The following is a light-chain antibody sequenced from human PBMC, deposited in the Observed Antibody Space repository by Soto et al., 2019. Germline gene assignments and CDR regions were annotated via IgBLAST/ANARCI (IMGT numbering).Light chain of an antibody. CDR3: QQYGSSRET. V-gene: IGKV3-20*01. Sequence: EIVLTQSPGTLSLYPGERATLSCRASQSVSSSYLAWYQQKPGQAPRLLIYGASSRATGIPDRFSGSGSGTDFTLTISRLEPEDFAVYYCQQYGSSRETFGQGTKV. CDR2: GAS. CDR1: QSVSSSY. J-gene: IGKJ1*01.